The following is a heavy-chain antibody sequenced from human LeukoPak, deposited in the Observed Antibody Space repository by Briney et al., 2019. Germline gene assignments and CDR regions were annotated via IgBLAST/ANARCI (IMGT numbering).Heavy chain of an antibody. D-gene: IGHD5-18*01. V-gene: IGHV3-23*01. CDR1: GFTFSSYA. Sequence: GGSLRLSCAASGFTFSSYAMSWVRQAPGKGPEWVSAISGSGGSTYYADSVKGRFTISRGNSKNTLYLQMNSLRAEDTAVYYCAKATWIQLSYYFDYWGQGTLVTVSS. CDR2: ISGSGGST. J-gene: IGHJ4*02. CDR3: AKATWIQLSYYFDY.